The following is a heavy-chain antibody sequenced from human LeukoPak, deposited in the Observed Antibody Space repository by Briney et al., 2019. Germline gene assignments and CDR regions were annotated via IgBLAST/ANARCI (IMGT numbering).Heavy chain of an antibody. Sequence: SVKVSCKASGGTFSSYAISWVRQAPGLGLEWMGRIIPVLGIANYAQKFQGRVTITVDKSTSTAYMELSSLRSEDAAVYYCARVAPAAGDYWGQGTLVTVSS. V-gene: IGHV1-69*04. J-gene: IGHJ4*02. D-gene: IGHD6-13*01. CDR1: GGTFSSYA. CDR3: ARVAPAAGDY. CDR2: IIPVLGIA.